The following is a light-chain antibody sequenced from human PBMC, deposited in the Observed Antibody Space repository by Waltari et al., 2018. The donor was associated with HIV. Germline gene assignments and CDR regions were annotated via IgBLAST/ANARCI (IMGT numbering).Light chain of an antibody. CDR2: DNN. Sequence: QSVLTQPPSVSAAPGQKVTISCSGSNSNIGNNFVSWFQQLPGIAPKLLIYDNNKRPSGIPDRFSASKSGTSASLAITGLQAEDEADYYCQSYDSSLSGVVFGGGTKLTVL. CDR1: NSNIGNNF. CDR3: QSYDSSLSGVV. J-gene: IGLJ2*01. V-gene: IGLV1-51*01.